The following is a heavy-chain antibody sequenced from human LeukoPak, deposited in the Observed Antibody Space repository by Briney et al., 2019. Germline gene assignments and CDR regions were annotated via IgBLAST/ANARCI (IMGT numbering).Heavy chain of an antibody. D-gene: IGHD6-19*01. V-gene: IGHV3-30-3*01. Sequence: PGRSLRLSCAASGFTFSSYAMHWVRQAPGKGLEWVAVISYDGSNKYYADSVKGRFTISRDNSKNTLYLQMNSLRAEDTAVYYCAKNIGVAGTGPGTFDIWGQGTMVTVSS. CDR1: GFTFSSYA. CDR3: AKNIGVAGTGPGTFDI. J-gene: IGHJ3*02. CDR2: ISYDGSNK.